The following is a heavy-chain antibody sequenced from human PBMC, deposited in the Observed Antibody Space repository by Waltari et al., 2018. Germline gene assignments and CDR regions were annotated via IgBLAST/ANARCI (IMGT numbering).Heavy chain of an antibody. CDR2: ISSSGSTK. CDR3: ARESIGGFDP. CDR1: GFTFSSYE. Sequence: EVQLVESGGGLVQPGGSLRLSCVASGFTFSSYEMNWVRQAPGKGREWVLYISSSGSTKYSADSVKGRFTISRDNAKNSLYLQMNSLRAEDTAVYYCARESIGGFDPWGQGTLVTVSS. J-gene: IGHJ5*02. D-gene: IGHD3-22*01. V-gene: IGHV3-48*03.